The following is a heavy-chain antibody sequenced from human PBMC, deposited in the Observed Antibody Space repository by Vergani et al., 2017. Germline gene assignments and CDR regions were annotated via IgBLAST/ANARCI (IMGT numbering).Heavy chain of an antibody. CDR1: GFTFSSYG. CDR3: ARGGLRFLLLAEYFQH. V-gene: IGHV3-33*01. J-gene: IGHJ1*01. Sequence: QVHLVESGGGVVQPGRSLRLSCAASGFTFSSYGMHWVRQAPGKGLEWVAVIWYDGSNKYYADSVKGRFTISRDNSKNTLYLQMNSLRAEDTAVYYCARGGLRFLLLAEYFQHWGQGTLVTVSS. CDR2: IWYDGSNK. D-gene: IGHD3-3*01.